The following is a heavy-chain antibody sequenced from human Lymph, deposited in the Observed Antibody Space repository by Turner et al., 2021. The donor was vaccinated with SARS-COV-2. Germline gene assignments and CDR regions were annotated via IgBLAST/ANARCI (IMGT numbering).Heavy chain of an antibody. D-gene: IGHD2-15*01. Sequence: VQLLESGGGLVQPGGYLRLSCAASGFTFSSYTMSWVRQAPGKGLGWDSASRGSGASTYYADSVKGRFTISRDNSKNTLYLQMNSLRVEDTAVYYCAKDGYDGIYCGGGSCYSGWFDPWGQGTLVTVSS. CDR3: AKDGYDGIYCGGGSCYSGWFDP. V-gene: IGHV3-23*01. J-gene: IGHJ5*02. CDR1: GFTFSSYT. CDR2: SRGSGAST.